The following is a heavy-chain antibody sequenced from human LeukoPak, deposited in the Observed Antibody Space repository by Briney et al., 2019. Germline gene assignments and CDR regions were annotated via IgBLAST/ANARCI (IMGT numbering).Heavy chain of an antibody. CDR2: IYYSGSA. D-gene: IGHD3-22*01. CDR1: GGSISSYS. CDR3: ARRQGTLKFYSKSSGYSYDSDALDI. J-gene: IGHJ3*02. Sequence: SETLSLTCSVSGGSISSYSWSWIRQPPGKGLEWIGHIYYSGSANYNPSLKSRVTISVDTSKNQFSLKLNSVTAADTAVYYCARRQGTLKFYSKSSGYSYDSDALDIWGQGTLVTVSS. V-gene: IGHV4-59*12.